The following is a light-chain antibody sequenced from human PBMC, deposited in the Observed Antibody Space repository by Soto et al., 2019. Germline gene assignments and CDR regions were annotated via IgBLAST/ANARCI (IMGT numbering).Light chain of an antibody. CDR2: DND. CDR1: SSNIGNNY. Sequence: QSVLTQPPSVSAAPGQKVTISCSGSSSNIGNNYVSWYQQLPGTAPKLLIYDNDVRPSGIPDRFSGSKSGTSATLDITGLQTGDEADYFCGTWDNSLSAVFGGGTKGTVL. V-gene: IGLV1-51*01. CDR3: GTWDNSLSAV. J-gene: IGLJ2*01.